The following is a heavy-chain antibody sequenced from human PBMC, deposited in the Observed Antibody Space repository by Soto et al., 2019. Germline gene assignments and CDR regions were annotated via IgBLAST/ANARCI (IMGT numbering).Heavy chain of an antibody. J-gene: IGHJ4*02. CDR2: ISPRGDST. Sequence: GSVTFSFPASGFTFIDSYMHWVRLATEQGPEWMGIISPRGDSTIYAQKFQGIITMTRDTSTSTVYMELSSLTSDDTAVYYCARAAFDQYFDFWGQGTLVTVSS. V-gene: IGHV1-46*01. D-gene: IGHD3-9*01. CDR3: ARAAFDQYFDF. CDR1: GFTFIDSY.